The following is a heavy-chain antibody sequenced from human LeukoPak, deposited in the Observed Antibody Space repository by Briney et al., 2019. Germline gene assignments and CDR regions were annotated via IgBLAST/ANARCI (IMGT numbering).Heavy chain of an antibody. CDR1: GFTFSSYA. Sequence: GGSLRLSCAASGFTFSSYAMSWVRQAPGKGLKWVSAIGGSGGSTYYADSVKGRFTISRDNSKNTLYLQMNSLRAEDTAVYYCAKVLVGYTYYLEYWGQGTLVTVSS. V-gene: IGHV3-23*01. CDR2: IGGSGGST. CDR3: AKVLVGYTYYLEY. J-gene: IGHJ4*02. D-gene: IGHD2-8*02.